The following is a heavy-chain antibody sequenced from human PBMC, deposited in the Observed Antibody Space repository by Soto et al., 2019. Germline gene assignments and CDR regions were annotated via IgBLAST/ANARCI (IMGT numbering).Heavy chain of an antibody. J-gene: IGHJ6*02. CDR3: ARDKWLDIVATMADAGEYYYYGMDV. D-gene: IGHD5-12*01. Sequence: SETLSLTCTVSGGSVSSGSYYWSWTRQPPGKGLEWIGYIYYSGSTNYNPSLKSRVTISVDTSKNQFSLKLSSVTAADTAVYYCARDKWLDIVATMADAGEYYYYGMDVWGQGTTVTVSS. CDR2: IYYSGST. CDR1: GGSVSSGSYY. V-gene: IGHV4-61*01.